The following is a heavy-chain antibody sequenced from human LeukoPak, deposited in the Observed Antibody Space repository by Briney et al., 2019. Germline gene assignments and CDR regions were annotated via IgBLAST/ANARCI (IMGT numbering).Heavy chain of an antibody. CDR2: ISYDGSNK. V-gene: IGHV3-30-3*01. CDR3: ARKYSSSWYLPYFDY. CDR1: GFTFSSYA. Sequence: GGSLRLSCAASGFTFSSYAMHWVRQAPGKGLEWVAVISYDGSNKYYADSVKGRFTISRDNSKNTLYLQMNSLRAEDTAVYYCARKYSSSWYLPYFDYWGQGTLVTVSS. J-gene: IGHJ4*02. D-gene: IGHD6-13*01.